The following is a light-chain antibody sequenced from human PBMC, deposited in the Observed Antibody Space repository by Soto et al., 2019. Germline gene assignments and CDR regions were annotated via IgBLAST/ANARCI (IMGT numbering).Light chain of an antibody. V-gene: IGLV2-14*03. Sequence: QSALTQPASVSGSPGQSITISCTGTARDIGGYQFVSWYQQHPDKAPKLIIVDVTKRPSGISSRFSASKSGTTASLTISGLLPEDEAQYYCASYSSSETPVVFGGVTKLTVL. CDR2: DVT. CDR1: ARDIGGYQF. J-gene: IGLJ2*01. CDR3: ASYSSSETPVV.